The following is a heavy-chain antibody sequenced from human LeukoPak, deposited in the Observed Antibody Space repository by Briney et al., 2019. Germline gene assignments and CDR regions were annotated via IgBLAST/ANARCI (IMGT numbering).Heavy chain of an antibody. CDR2: IYHSGST. CDR1: GYSISSGYY. D-gene: IGHD3-3*01. Sequence: PPETLSLTCAVSGYSISSGYYWGWIRQPPGKGLEWIGSIYHSGSTYYNPSLKSRVTISVDTSKNQFSLKLSSVTAADTAVYYCARLHDFWSGFDYWGQGTLVTVSS. J-gene: IGHJ4*02. CDR3: ARLHDFWSGFDY. V-gene: IGHV4-38-2*01.